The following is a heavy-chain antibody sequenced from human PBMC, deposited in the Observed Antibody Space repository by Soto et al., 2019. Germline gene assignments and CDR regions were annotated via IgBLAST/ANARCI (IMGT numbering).Heavy chain of an antibody. V-gene: IGHV3-21*06. CDR3: ARESEDLTSNFDY. J-gene: IGHJ4*02. Sequence: EVQLVESGGGLVKPGGSLRLSGAAYGFTFTRYSMNWLRQAPGKGLEWVSSISSTTNYIYYGDSMKGRFTISRDNAKNSLYLEMNSLRAEDTAVYYCARESEDLTSNFDYWGQGTLVTVSS. CDR2: ISSTTNYI. CDR1: GFTFTRYS.